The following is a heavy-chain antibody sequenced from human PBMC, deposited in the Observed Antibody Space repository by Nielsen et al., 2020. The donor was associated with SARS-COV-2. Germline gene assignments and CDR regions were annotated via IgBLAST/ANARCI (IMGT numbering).Heavy chain of an antibody. Sequence: SETLSLTCTVSGGSISSGGYYWSWIRQHPGKGLEWIGYIYYSGSTYYNPSLKSRLTISVDTSRNQFSLNLRYVTAADTALYYCARSAAYYDFWSGYSLDSWGQGTLVTVSS. CDR2: IYYSGST. D-gene: IGHD3-3*01. J-gene: IGHJ4*02. CDR1: GGSISSGGYY. V-gene: IGHV4-31*03. CDR3: ARSAAYYDFWSGYSLDS.